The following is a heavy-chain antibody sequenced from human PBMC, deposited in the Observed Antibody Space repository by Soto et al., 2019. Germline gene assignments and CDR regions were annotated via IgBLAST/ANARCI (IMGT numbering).Heavy chain of an antibody. J-gene: IGHJ5*02. CDR2: IDWDDDK. CDR3: ARMGIAAAGTFDWFDP. Sequence: SGPTLVNPPQPLTLTCTFSGFSLSTSGMCVSWIRQPPGKALEWLARIDWDDDKYYSTSLKTRLTISKDTSKNQVVLTMTNMDPVDTATYYCARMGIAAAGTFDWFDPWGQGTLVTVSS. D-gene: IGHD6-13*01. CDR1: GFSLSTSGMC. V-gene: IGHV2-70*11.